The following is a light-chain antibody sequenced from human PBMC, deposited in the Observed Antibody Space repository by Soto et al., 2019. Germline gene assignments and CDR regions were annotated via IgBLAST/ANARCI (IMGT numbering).Light chain of an antibody. CDR2: KAS. J-gene: IGKJ4*01. CDR1: QSISGS. Sequence: DIQMTQSPSTLSASVGDRVTITCRASQSISGSLAWYQQKPGTVPKLLIYKASCLESGVPSRFSGSGSRTEFTLTISGLQPDYFATYYCQQNSGYPLTFGGGTKVEI. CDR3: QQNSGYPLT. V-gene: IGKV1-5*03.